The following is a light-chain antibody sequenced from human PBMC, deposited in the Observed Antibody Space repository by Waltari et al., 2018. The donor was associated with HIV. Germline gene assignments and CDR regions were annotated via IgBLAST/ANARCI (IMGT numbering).Light chain of an antibody. Sequence: SYELTQPPSVSVSPGQTATITCPGDDLGGRSACWYQQKPGLSPELVIYQDNKRASGIFERFSGSNSGNAATLTISGTQAMDEADYFCQAWDSSTVVFGGGTKLTVL. CDR1: DLGGRS. CDR3: QAWDSSTVV. CDR2: QDN. V-gene: IGLV3-1*01. J-gene: IGLJ2*01.